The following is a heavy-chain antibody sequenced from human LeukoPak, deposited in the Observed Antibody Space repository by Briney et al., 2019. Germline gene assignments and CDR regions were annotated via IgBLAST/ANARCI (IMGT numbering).Heavy chain of an antibody. D-gene: IGHD3-22*01. CDR1: GFTSDDYA. Sequence: GGSLRLSCVASGFTSDDYAMHWVRQAPGKGLEWVSAISWDSNTLDYADSVKGRFTISRDNAKNSLYLHINSLRVDDTAFYYCAKGTSRYYYASSGSILDYWGQGTPVTVSS. CDR3: AKGTSRYYYASSGSILDY. J-gene: IGHJ4*02. CDR2: ISWDSNTL. V-gene: IGHV3-9*02.